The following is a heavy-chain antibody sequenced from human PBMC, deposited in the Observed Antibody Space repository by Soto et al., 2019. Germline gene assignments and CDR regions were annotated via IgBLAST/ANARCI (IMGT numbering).Heavy chain of an antibody. D-gene: IGHD6-13*01. CDR1: GGSITSGGFY. V-gene: IGHV4-31*03. J-gene: IGHJ5*02. CDR3: VRGGIAGNWFDP. Sequence: QVQLQESGPGLVKPSQTLSLTCSVSGGSITSGGFYWSWIRQHPEKGLEWIAYIFHSGSTDFNPSLKGRIIISADTSKNQFSLKLTSVTVADTAVYYCVRGGIAGNWFDPWGQGTLVTVSS. CDR2: IFHSGST.